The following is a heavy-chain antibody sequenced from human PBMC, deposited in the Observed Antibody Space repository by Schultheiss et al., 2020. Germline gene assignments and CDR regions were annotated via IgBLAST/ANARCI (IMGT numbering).Heavy chain of an antibody. V-gene: IGHV4-61*02. CDR3: ARDRENDYGDTEPYYYYYYMDV. J-gene: IGHJ6*03. CDR2: IYTSGST. CDR1: GGSISSSSYY. D-gene: IGHD4-17*01. Sequence: SETLSLTCTVSGGSISSSSYYWSWIRQPAGKGLEWIGRIYTSGSTNYNPSLKSRVTISVDTSKNQFSLKLSSVTAADTAVYYCARDRENDYGDTEPYYYYYYMDVWGKGTTVTVSS.